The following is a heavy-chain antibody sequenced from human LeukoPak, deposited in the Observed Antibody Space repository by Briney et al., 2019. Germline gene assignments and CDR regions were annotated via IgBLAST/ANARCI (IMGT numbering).Heavy chain of an antibody. CDR2: IYYSGST. CDR3: ARGTYAAYFDY. D-gene: IGHD2-8*01. V-gene: IGHV4-59*01. CDR1: GGSISSYY. Sequence: NTSETLSLTCIVSGGSISSYYWSWIRQPPGKGLEWIGYIYYSGSTNYNPSPKSRVTISVDTSKNQFSLKLSSVTAADTAVYYCARGTYAAYFDYWGQGTLVTVSS. J-gene: IGHJ4*02.